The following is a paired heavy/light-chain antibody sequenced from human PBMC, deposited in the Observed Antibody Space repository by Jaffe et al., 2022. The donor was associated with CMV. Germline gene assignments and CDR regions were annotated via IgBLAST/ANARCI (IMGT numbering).Heavy chain of an antibody. CDR3: AKDWPRQLVHLGWFDP. CDR1: GGTFSTAS. CDR2: IIPIFNSP. V-gene: IGHV1-69*01. J-gene: IGHJ5*02. D-gene: IGHD6-6*01. Sequence: QMQLLQSGAEVKKPGSSVKVSCKASGGTFSTASLSWVRQAPGHRLEWMGGIIPIFNSPNYAQTFQGRLTITADGSNSTVYMELSSLRPEDTAIYYCAKDWPRQLVHLGWFDPWGQGTLVTVSS.
Light chain of an antibody. Sequence: EIMMTQSPVTLSVSPGQRATLSCRASQSISGNLAWFQQKPGQAPRLLIYGASTRATGIPARFSGSGSGTEFTLAISSLQSEDFAVYYCQQYNNWPRTFGQGTKVEIK. CDR2: GAS. V-gene: IGKV3-15*01. CDR1: QSISGN. CDR3: QQYNNWPRT. J-gene: IGKJ1*01.